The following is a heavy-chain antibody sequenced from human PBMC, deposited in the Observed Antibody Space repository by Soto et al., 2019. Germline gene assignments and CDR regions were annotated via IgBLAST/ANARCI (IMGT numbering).Heavy chain of an antibody. CDR2: INPNSGGT. CDR3: ARDAACQCGGSCYGQDV. V-gene: IGHV1-2*04. D-gene: IGHD2-15*01. CDR1: GYTFTGYY. Sequence: GASVKVSCKASGYTFTGYYMHWVRQAPGQGLEWMGWINPNSGGTNYAQKFQGWVTMTRDTSISTAYMELSRLRSDDTAVYYCARDAACQCGGSCYGQDVWGQGTTVTVSS. J-gene: IGHJ6*02.